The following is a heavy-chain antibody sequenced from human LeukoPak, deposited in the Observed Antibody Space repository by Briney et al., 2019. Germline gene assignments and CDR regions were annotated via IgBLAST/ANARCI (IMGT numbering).Heavy chain of an antibody. CDR1: GFTFSSYA. J-gene: IGHJ4*02. CDR3: AKGLLRCLDY. CDR2: ISGSGGST. D-gene: IGHD4-17*01. V-gene: IGHV3-23*01. Sequence: GGSLRLSCAASGFTFSSYAMSWVRQAPGKGLEWVSAISGSGGSTYYADSVKGRFTISRDDSKNTLYLQMNCLRAEDTAVYYCAKGLLRCLDYWGQGTLVTVSS.